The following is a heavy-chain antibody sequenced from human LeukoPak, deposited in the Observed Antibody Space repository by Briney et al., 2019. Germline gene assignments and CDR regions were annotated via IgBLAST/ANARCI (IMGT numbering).Heavy chain of an antibody. J-gene: IGHJ5*02. CDR1: GGSFSGYY. CDR3: ARGFRSVRGVIFSLSVWFDP. V-gene: IGHV4-34*01. D-gene: IGHD3-10*01. Sequence: SETLSLTCAVYGGSFSGYYWSWIRQPPGKGLEWIGEINHSGSTNYNPSLKSRVTISVDTSKNQFSLKLSSVTAADTAVYYCARGFRSVRGVIFSLSVWFDPWGQGTLVTVSS. CDR2: INHSGST.